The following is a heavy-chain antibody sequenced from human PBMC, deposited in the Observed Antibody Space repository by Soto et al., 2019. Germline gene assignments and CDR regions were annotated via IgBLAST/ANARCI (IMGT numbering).Heavy chain of an antibody. Sequence: QVQLQESGPGLVKPSETLSLTCTVSGGSISSYYWSWIRQPPGKGLEWIGYIYYSGSTNYNPSLKSRVTISVDTSKNQFSLKLSSVTAADTAVYYCAREGGYSYGTFDYWGQGTLVTVSS. CDR2: IYYSGST. D-gene: IGHD5-18*01. CDR1: GGSISSYY. J-gene: IGHJ4*02. V-gene: IGHV4-59*01. CDR3: AREGGYSYGTFDY.